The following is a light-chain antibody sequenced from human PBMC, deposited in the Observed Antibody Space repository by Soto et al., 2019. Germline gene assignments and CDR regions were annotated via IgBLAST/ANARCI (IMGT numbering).Light chain of an antibody. V-gene: IGLV2-8*01. J-gene: IGLJ1*01. Sequence: QSVLTQPPSASGSPGQSVTISCTGTSSDVGGYNYVSWYQQHPGKAPKLMIYEVSKRPSGVPDRFSGSKSGNTASLTVSGLQAEDEADYYCSPYAGSNTDYVFGTGTKVTVL. CDR3: SPYAGSNTDYV. CDR2: EVS. CDR1: SSDVGGYNY.